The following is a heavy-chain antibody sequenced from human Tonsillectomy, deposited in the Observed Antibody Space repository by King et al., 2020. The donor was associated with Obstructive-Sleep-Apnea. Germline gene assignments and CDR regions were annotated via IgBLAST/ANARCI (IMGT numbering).Heavy chain of an antibody. Sequence: VQLVESGGGVVQPGKSLRLSCAASAFSLSGFGMHWVRQAPGKGLEWVAAISYDGGNKYYADSVKGRFTISRDNSKNTLYLHMSSLRVEDTAVYHCAKPADNQEGPFDCWGQGALVPVSS. CDR3: AKPADNQEGPFDC. CDR1: AFSLSGFG. J-gene: IGHJ4*02. CDR2: ISYDGGNK. D-gene: IGHD2-15*01. V-gene: IGHV3-30*18.